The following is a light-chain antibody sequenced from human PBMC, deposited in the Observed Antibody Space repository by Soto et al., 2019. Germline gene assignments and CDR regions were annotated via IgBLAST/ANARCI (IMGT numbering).Light chain of an antibody. CDR2: RNT. Sequence: QSALTQPPSVSGAPGQRVTISCTGSSSNIGAGYDVHWYQQLPGTAPKLLIYRNTNRPSGVPDRFSGSKSGTSASLAITGLQAEDEADYYCQSYDSSLSGSVFGGGTKLTV. CDR3: QSYDSSLSGSV. CDR1: SSNIGAGYD. V-gene: IGLV1-40*01. J-gene: IGLJ3*02.